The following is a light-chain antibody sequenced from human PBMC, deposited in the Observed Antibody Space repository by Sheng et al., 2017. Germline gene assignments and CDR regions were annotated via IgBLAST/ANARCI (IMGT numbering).Light chain of an antibody. Sequence: QSALTQPASVSGSPGQSTTISCTGTDKDIGAFNYISWYQQHPGKAPKLIIFDLTNRPSGVSNRFSASKSGNTASLTISGLQADDEADYYCSSYTSSSTLVFGGGTKLTVL. CDR1: DKDIGAFNY. V-gene: IGLV2-14*03. CDR2: DLT. J-gene: IGLJ2*01. CDR3: SSYTSSSTLV.